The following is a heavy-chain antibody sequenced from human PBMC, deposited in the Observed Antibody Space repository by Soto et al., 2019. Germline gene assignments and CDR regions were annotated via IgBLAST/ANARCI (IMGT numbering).Heavy chain of an antibody. CDR1: GYNFTGYF. D-gene: IGHD3-3*01. CDR3: ARASDYYTDTFCPRPWFDP. J-gene: IGHJ5*02. CDR2: INPNSGGT. V-gene: IGHV1-2*02. Sequence: QVQLVQSGAEVKKPGASVQISCTASGYNFTGYFMHWVRQAPGQGLEWMGWINPNSGGTQYAERFLGRVTMTRDTSISTVYMQLTRLRSDDTAVYYCARASDYYTDTFCPRPWFDPWGQGTQVTVSS.